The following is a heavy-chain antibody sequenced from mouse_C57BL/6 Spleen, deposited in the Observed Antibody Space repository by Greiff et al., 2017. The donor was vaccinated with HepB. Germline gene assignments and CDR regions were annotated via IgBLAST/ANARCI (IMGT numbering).Heavy chain of an antibody. CDR2: ISGGGGNT. V-gene: IGHV5-9*01. Sequence: EVKLMESGGGLVKPGGSLKLSCAASGFTFSSYTMSWVRQTPEKRLEWVATISGGGGNTYYPDSVKGRFTISRDNAKNTLYLQMSSLRSEDTALYYCARHITTVVAEDWYFDVWGTGTTVTVSS. CDR3: ARHITTVVAEDWYFDV. D-gene: IGHD1-1*01. J-gene: IGHJ1*03. CDR1: GFTFSSYT.